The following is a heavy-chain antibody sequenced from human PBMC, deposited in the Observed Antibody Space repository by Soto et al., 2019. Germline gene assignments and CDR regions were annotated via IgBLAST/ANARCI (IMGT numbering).Heavy chain of an antibody. J-gene: IGHJ4*01. CDR2: IYPGDSDT. CDR3: ARPEIPTRSNDYDY. CDR1: GYIFSIYW. Sequence: PGESLKISCEGSGYIFSIYWIGWVRQMPGKGLEWMGIIYPGDSDTRYNPSSQGRVTISVDKSTSTAPLKWNSLQASDTAIYYCARPEIPTRSNDYDY. V-gene: IGHV5-51*01. D-gene: IGHD3-16*01.